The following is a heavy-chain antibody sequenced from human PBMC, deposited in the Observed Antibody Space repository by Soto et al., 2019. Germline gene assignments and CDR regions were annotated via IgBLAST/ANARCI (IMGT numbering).Heavy chain of an antibody. CDR3: AREVMVVRTAVYNWFDP. CDR1: GFTFNKYG. V-gene: IGHV3-48*02. J-gene: IGHJ5*02. Sequence: EAQLVESGGGLVQPGGSLRLSCAASGFTFNKYGMNWVRQAPGKGLAWVSFISEGTSTIKYADSVRGRFTISRDNAKNSLYLQMNSLGDEDTAVYYCAREVMVVRTAVYNWFDPWGQGTLVTVSS. D-gene: IGHD2-15*01. CDR2: ISEGTSTI.